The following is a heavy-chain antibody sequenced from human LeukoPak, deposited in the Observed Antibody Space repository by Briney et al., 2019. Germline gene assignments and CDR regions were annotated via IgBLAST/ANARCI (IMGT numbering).Heavy chain of an antibody. CDR3: ARDSGSSGWSLPVYFDY. V-gene: IGHV3-30-3*01. Sequence: PGGCLRLSCAASGFTFSSYAMHWVRQAPGKGLEWVAVISYDGSNKYYADSVKGRFTISRDNSKNTLYLQMNSLRAEDTAVYYCARDSGSSGWSLPVYFDYWGQGTLVTVSS. D-gene: IGHD6-19*01. CDR1: GFTFSSYA. CDR2: ISYDGSNK. J-gene: IGHJ4*02.